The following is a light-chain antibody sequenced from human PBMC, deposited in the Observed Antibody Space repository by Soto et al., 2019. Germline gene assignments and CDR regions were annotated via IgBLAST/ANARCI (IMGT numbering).Light chain of an antibody. CDR1: QSVSSN. CDR3: QQHGSSPIT. Sequence: EMVMTQSPATLSVSPVERATLSFRASQSVSSNLAWYQQKPGQAPRPLITGASSRATGIPDRFSGSGSGTDFTLTISRLEPEDFAVYYCQQHGSSPITFGQGTRREIK. CDR2: GAS. J-gene: IGKJ5*01. V-gene: IGKV3-20*01.